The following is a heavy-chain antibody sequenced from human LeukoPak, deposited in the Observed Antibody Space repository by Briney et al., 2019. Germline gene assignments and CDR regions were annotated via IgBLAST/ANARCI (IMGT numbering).Heavy chain of an antibody. V-gene: IGHV4-61*02. CDR3: ARWGTTVTYYFDY. D-gene: IGHD4-17*01. J-gene: IGHJ4*02. CDR2: IYTSGST. Sequence: SETLSLTCTVSGGSISSGSYYWSWIRQPAGKGLEWIGRIYTSGSTNYNPSLKSRVTISVDTSKNQFSLKLSSVTAADTAVYYCARWGTTVTYYFDYWGQGTLVTVSS. CDR1: GGSISSGSYY.